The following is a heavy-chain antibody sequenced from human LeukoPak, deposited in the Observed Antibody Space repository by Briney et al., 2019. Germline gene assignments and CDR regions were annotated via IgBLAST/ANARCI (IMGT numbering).Heavy chain of an antibody. D-gene: IGHD3-16*01. CDR2: IRYDGSNK. V-gene: IGHV3-30*02. J-gene: IGHJ3*02. CDR1: GFTFSRYD. Sequence: PGGSLRLSCAASGFTFSRYDMHWVRQAPGKGLEWVAFIRYDGSNKYYADSVKGRFTISRDNSKNTLYLQMNSLRAEDAAVNYCAKVSWGTNAFDIWGQGTMVTVSS. CDR3: AKVSWGTNAFDI.